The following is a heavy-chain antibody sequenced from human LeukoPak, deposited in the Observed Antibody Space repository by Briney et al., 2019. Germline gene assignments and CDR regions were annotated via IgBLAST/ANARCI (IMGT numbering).Heavy chain of an antibody. D-gene: IGHD2-2*02. Sequence: TGGSLRLSCAASGFTFGDYAMHWVRQAPGRGLEWVSSISWNSGNIVYADSVKGRFTISRDNAKNSLHLQMNSLRPEDTALYYCAKPGCSFTNCYINYWGQGTLVTVSS. CDR3: AKPGCSFTNCYINY. CDR2: ISWNSGNI. CDR1: GFTFGDYA. J-gene: IGHJ4*02. V-gene: IGHV3-9*01.